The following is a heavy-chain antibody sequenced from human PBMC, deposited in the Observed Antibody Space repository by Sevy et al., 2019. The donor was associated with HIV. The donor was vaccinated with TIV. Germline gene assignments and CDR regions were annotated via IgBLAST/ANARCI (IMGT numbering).Heavy chain of an antibody. Sequence: GGSLRLSCAASGFTLSSYVMHWVRQAPGKGLEWVAVISYDGSNKYYADSVKGRFTISRDNSKNTLYLQMNSLRAEDTAVYYCAKVEYNWNYGAFDIWGQGAMVTVSS. V-gene: IGHV3-30*18. CDR1: GFTLSSYV. CDR3: AKVEYNWNYGAFDI. CDR2: ISYDGSNK. D-gene: IGHD1-7*01. J-gene: IGHJ3*02.